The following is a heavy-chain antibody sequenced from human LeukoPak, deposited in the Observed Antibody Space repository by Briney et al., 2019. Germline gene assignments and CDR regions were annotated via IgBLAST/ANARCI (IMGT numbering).Heavy chain of an antibody. CDR3: ARYDHRNWFDP. V-gene: IGHV4-59*08. D-gene: IGHD1-14*01. CDR1: GGSISSYF. J-gene: IGHJ5*02. CDR2: IYYTGST. Sequence: SETLSLTCTVSGGSISSYFWSWIRQPPGKGLEWIGYIYYTGSTSYNPSLKSRVTISVDTSKNQLSLKVSSVTAADTAVYYCARYDHRNWFDPWGQGTLVTVSS.